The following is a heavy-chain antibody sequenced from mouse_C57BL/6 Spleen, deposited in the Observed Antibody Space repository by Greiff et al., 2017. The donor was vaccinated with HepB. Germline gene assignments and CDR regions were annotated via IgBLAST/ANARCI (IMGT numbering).Heavy chain of an antibody. CDR3: TANVDYYGSSFDSFDY. D-gene: IGHD1-1*01. CDR2: ISSGGDYI. V-gene: IGHV5-9-1*02. CDR1: GFTFSSYA. J-gene: IGHJ2*01. Sequence: EVKLMESGEGLVKPGGSLKLSCTASGFTFSSYAMSWVRQTPEKRLEWVAYISSGGDYIDYADTVKGRFTISRDNARNTLSLQMSSLKSEDTALYYYTANVDYYGSSFDSFDYWGQGTTLTVSS.